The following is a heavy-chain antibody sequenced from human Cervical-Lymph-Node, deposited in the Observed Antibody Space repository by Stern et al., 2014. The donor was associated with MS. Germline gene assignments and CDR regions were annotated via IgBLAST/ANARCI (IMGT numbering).Heavy chain of an antibody. D-gene: IGHD6-19*01. CDR2: IIPIFGTA. Sequence: VQLVESGAEVKKPGSSVKVSCKASGGTFSSYAISWVRQAPGQGLEWMGGIIPIFGTANYAQKFQGRVTITADESTSTAYMELSSLRSEDTAVYYCARNPVAVAGTHYYYYYGMDVWGQGTTVTVSS. CDR3: ARNPVAVAGTHYYYYYGMDV. J-gene: IGHJ6*02. CDR1: GGTFSSYA. V-gene: IGHV1-69*01.